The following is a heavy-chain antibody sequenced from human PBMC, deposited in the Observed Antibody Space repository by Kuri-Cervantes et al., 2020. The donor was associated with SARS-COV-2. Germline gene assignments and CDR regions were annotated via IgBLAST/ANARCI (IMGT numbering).Heavy chain of an antibody. V-gene: IGHV3-30*03. Sequence: GESLKISCAASGFSFSSYGMSWVRQAPGKGLEWVAVISYDGSNKYYADSVKGRFTISRDNSKNTLYLQMNSLRAEDTAVYYCARDAYYYDSSGYFAILSAFDIWGQGTMVTVSS. CDR1: GFSFSSYG. CDR3: ARDAYYYDSSGYFAILSAFDI. CDR2: ISYDGSNK. D-gene: IGHD3-22*01. J-gene: IGHJ3*02.